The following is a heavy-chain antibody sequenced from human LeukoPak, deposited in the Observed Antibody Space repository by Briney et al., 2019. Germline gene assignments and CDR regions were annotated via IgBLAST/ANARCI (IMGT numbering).Heavy chain of an antibody. D-gene: IGHD6-19*01. J-gene: IGHJ4*02. CDR3: ARGVCNSGWTLMGY. CDR2: ISYDGSNK. CDR1: GFTFSSYA. Sequence: GGSLRLSCAASGFTFSSYAMHWVRQAPGKGLEWVAVISYDGSNKYYADSVKGRFTISRDNSKNTLYLQMNSLRAEDTAVYYCARGVCNSGWTLMGYWGQGTLVTVSS. V-gene: IGHV3-30-3*01.